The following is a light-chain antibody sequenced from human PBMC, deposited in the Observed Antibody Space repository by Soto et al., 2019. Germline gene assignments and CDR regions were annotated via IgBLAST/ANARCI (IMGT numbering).Light chain of an antibody. Sequence: QSALTQPASVSGSPGQSITISCTGTRSDVGSYNLVSWYQQHTGKAPKLMIYEGSKRPSGVSTRFSGSKSGNTASLTSAGLQAEDEADYYCCSYAGSSTAYVFGTGTKVTVL. J-gene: IGLJ1*01. V-gene: IGLV2-23*01. CDR3: CSYAGSSTAYV. CDR2: EGS. CDR1: RSDVGSYNL.